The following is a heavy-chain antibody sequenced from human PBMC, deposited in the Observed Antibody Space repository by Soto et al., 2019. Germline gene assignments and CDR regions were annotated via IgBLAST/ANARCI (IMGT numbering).Heavy chain of an antibody. CDR3: AKSGGFSGSYHFIY. CDR2: LSSNGETT. Sequence: EEQLLESGGGLVQPGGSLRLSCGASGFTFSAYAMTWVRQAPGGGLEWVSSLSSNGETTYYADSVTGRFTVSRDNSRDSLYLQMDSLRAEDTAIYFCAKSGGFSGSYHFIYWGQGTLVTVSS. CDR1: GFTFSAYA. D-gene: IGHD1-26*01. J-gene: IGHJ4*02. V-gene: IGHV3-23*01.